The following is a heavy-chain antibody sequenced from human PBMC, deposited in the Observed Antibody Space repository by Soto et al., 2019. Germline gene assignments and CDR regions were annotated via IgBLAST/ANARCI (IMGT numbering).Heavy chain of an antibody. Sequence: GGSLRLSCAASGFTFSSYGMHWVRQAPGKGLEWVAVIWYDGSNKYYADSVKGRFTISRDNSKNTLYLQMNSLRAEDTAVYYCARVAGGYGDPGDYWGQGTLVTVSS. CDR3: ARVAGGYGDPGDY. D-gene: IGHD4-17*01. V-gene: IGHV3-33*01. CDR2: IWYDGSNK. CDR1: GFTFSSYG. J-gene: IGHJ4*02.